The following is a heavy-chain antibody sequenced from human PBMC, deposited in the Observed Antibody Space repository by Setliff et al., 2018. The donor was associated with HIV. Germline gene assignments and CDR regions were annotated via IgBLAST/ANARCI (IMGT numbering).Heavy chain of an antibody. CDR3: ARSDYYDSSGYYQYYFDYWGRKAGPYYYYYYGMDV. V-gene: IGHV1-69*13. D-gene: IGHD3-22*01. Sequence: SVKVSCKASGGTFSSYAISWVRQAPGQGLEWMGGIIPIFGTANYAQKFQGRVTITADESTSTAYMELSSLRSEDTAVYYCARSDYYDSSGYYQYYFDYWGRKAGPYYYYYYGMDVWGQGTTVTVSS. J-gene: IGHJ6*02. CDR1: GGTFSSYA. CDR2: IIPIFGTA.